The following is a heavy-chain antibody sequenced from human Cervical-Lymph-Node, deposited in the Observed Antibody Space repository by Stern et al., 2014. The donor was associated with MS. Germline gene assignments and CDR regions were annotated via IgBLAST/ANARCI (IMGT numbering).Heavy chain of an antibody. J-gene: IGHJ4*02. D-gene: IGHD6-6*01. V-gene: IGHV3-33*01. CDR1: GFTFSSYG. Sequence: VQLVESGGGLVQPGRSLRLSCAASGFTFSSYGMHWVRQTPGKGLEWVAVIWYDGSNKYYADSVKGRFTISRDNSENTLYLQMNSLRAEDTAVYYCARGDSSSPLEYWGQGTLVTVSS. CDR2: IWYDGSNK. CDR3: ARGDSSSPLEY.